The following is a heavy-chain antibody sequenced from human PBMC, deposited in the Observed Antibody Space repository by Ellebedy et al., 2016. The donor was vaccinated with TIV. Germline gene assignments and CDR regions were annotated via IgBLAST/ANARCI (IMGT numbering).Heavy chain of an antibody. CDR1: GGSFSGYY. CDR3: ARDAYCGGDCRMGGWFDP. J-gene: IGHJ5*02. CDR2: IYYSGST. V-gene: IGHV4-31*11. D-gene: IGHD2-21*02. Sequence: MPSETLSLTCAVYGGSFSGYYWNWIRQHPGKGLEWIGYIYYSGSTYYNPSLKSRVTISVDTSKNQFSLKLSSVTAADTAVYYCARDAYCGGDCRMGGWFDPWGQGTLVTVSS.